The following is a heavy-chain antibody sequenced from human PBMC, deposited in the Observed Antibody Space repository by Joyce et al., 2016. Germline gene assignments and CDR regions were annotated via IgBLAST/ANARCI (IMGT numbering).Heavy chain of an antibody. D-gene: IGHD4-17*01. CDR2: ISNSGRP. CDR3: ARIMTAVTTIGFDF. Sequence: QVQLLESGPGLVKPSETLSRICTVSGDSISSSSWSWIRQPPGKGLEWIGYISNSGRPNYTPSLKSRVTISGDTSKNQFSLKLSSVTAADTAVYYCARIMTAVTTIGFDFWGQGTPVTVSS. CDR1: GDSISSSS. V-gene: IGHV4-59*08. J-gene: IGHJ3*01.